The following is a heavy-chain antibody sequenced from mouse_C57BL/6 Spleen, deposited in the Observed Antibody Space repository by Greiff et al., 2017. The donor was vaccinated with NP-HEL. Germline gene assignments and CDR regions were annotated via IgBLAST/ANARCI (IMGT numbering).Heavy chain of an antibody. CDR3: ARSHYGSSSFDY. V-gene: IGHV1-26*01. CDR1: GYTFTDYY. J-gene: IGHJ2*01. CDR2: INPNNGGT. Sequence: VQLQQSGPELVKPGASVKISCKASGYTFTDYYMNWVKQSHGKSLEWIGDINPNNGGTSYNQKFKGKATLTVDKSSSTAYMELRSLTSEDSAVYYCARSHYGSSSFDYWGQGTTLTVSS. D-gene: IGHD1-1*01.